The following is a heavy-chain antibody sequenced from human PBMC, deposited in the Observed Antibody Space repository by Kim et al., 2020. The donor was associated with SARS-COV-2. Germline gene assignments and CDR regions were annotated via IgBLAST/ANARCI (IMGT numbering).Heavy chain of an antibody. Sequence: GGTSYNPSLKSRVTISVDTSKIQCSLKLSSVTAADPAVYYCASDYGDYAGWGQGTLVTVSS. CDR2: GGT. CDR3: ASDYGDYAG. J-gene: IGHJ4*02. V-gene: IGHV4-39*01. D-gene: IGHD4-17*01.